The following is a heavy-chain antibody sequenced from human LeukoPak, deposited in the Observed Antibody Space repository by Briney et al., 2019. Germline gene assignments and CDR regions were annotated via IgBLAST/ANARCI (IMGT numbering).Heavy chain of an antibody. V-gene: IGHV3-7*01. J-gene: IGHJ4*02. Sequence: GGSLRLSCAASGFTFSSYWMSWVRQAPGKGLEWVANIKQDGSEKYYVDSVKGRFTISRDNAKNSLYLQMNSLRAEDTAVYCCGRVVAGIYFPLDYWGQGTLVTVSS. CDR1: GFTFSSYW. D-gene: IGHD3-10*01. CDR2: IKQDGSEK. CDR3: GRVVAGIYFPLDY.